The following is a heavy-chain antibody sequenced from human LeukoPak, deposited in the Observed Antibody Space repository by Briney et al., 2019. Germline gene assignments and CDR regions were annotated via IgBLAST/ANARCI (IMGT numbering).Heavy chain of an antibody. D-gene: IGHD2-2*01. CDR2: INPNSGGT. V-gene: IGHV1-2*02. J-gene: IGHJ4*02. CDR3: ARGGYCSSTSCSQPGLLDY. Sequence: ASVKVSCKTSGYSFTGYYIHWVRQAPGQGLEWMGWINPNSGGTNYAQKFQGRVTMTRDTSISTAYMDLSRLRSDDTAVYYCARGGYCSSTSCSQPGLLDYWDQGTLLTVSS. CDR1: GYSFTGYY.